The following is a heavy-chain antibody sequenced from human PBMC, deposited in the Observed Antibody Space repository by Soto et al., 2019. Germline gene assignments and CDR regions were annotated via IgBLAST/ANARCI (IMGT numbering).Heavy chain of an antibody. V-gene: IGHV4-31*02. Sequence: QVRLQEWGPGLVKPSQTLSLKCSVSGGSITTGGRYWSWIRQLPGEGMEWIGDIYYSGNTYYNAPLKSRVTISVEAAKNQFSLKLSSVTAADTAVYYCAQALVFTGGDGFDIWGQGRLVTVSS. J-gene: IGHJ3*02. CDR3: AQALVFTGGDGFDI. CDR2: IYYSGNT. D-gene: IGHD1-1*01. CDR1: GGSITTGGRY.